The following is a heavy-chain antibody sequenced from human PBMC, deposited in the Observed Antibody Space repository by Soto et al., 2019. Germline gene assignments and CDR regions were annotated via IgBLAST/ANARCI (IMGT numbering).Heavy chain of an antibody. D-gene: IGHD3-22*01. CDR1: NGSISPYY. CDR3: ARLGGYYQALDS. CDR2: IYYAGSF. Sequence: TLSLTSTVSNGSISPYYWSWIRQSPGKGLEWIGYIYYAGSFTYNPSLKSRVTISLNTSKNEVSLRLTSVTAADTAVYYCARLGGYYQALDSWGQGTPVTVSS. J-gene: IGHJ4*02. V-gene: IGHV4-59*08.